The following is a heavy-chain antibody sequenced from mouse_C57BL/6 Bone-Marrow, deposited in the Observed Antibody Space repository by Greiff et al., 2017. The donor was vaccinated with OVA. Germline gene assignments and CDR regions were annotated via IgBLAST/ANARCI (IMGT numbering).Heavy chain of an antibody. Sequence: EVKVVESGAELVKPGASVKLSCTASGFNIKDYYMHWVKQRTEQGLEWIGRIDPEDGETKYAPKFQGKATITADASSNTAYLQLSSLTSEDTAVYYCASSPPYGNSLFDYWGQGTTLTVSS. CDR1: GFNIKDYY. CDR2: IDPEDGET. V-gene: IGHV14-2*01. J-gene: IGHJ2*01. CDR3: ASSPPYGNSLFDY. D-gene: IGHD2-1*01.